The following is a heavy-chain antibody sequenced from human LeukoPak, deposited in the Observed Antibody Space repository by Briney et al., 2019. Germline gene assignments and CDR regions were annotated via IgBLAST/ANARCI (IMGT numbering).Heavy chain of an antibody. Sequence: GGSLRLSCAVSGFTFSSYWMHWVRQAPGKGLVWVSRINSDGSSTSYADSVKGRFTISRDNAKNTLYLQMNSLRAEDTAVYYCARRVVVPAAPYYFDYWGQGTLVTVSS. CDR2: INSDGSST. CDR1: GFTFSSYW. J-gene: IGHJ4*02. CDR3: ARRVVVPAAPYYFDY. V-gene: IGHV3-74*01. D-gene: IGHD2-2*01.